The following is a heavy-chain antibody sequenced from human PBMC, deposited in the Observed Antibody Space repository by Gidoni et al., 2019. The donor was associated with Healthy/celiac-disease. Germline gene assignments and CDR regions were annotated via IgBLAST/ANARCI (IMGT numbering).Heavy chain of an antibody. J-gene: IGHJ6*02. D-gene: IGHD4-17*01. V-gene: IGHV7-4-1*01. CDR1: GYTFTSYA. CDR3: ASPGGPYYGGNSGDGMDV. Sequence: ASGYTFTSYAMNWVRQAPGQGLEWMGWINTNTGNPTYAQGFTGRLVFSLDTSVSTAYLQICSLKAEDTAVYYCASPGGPYYGGNSGDGMDVWGQGTTVTVSS. CDR2: INTNTGNP.